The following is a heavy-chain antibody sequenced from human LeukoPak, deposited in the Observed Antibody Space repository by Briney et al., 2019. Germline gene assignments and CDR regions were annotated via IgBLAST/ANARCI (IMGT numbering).Heavy chain of an antibody. V-gene: IGHV4-61*05. Sequence: PSETLSLTCSVSGGSISSSSFYWGWIRQPPGKGLEWIGYIYYSGSTNYNPSLMSRVTISVDTSKNQFSLKLSSVTAADTAVYYCARLITMITPRYDAFDIWGQGTMVTVSS. CDR3: ARLITMITPRYDAFDI. CDR1: GGSISSSSFY. J-gene: IGHJ3*02. D-gene: IGHD3-22*01. CDR2: IYYSGST.